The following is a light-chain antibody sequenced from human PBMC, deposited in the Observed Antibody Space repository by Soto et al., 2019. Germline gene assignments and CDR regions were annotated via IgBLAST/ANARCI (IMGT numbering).Light chain of an antibody. CDR2: GAS. CDR3: QQYGGSPYT. V-gene: IGKV4-1*01. CDR1: QSVLHSSNSKNY. J-gene: IGKJ2*01. Sequence: DIVMTQSPDSLAVSLGERATINCKSSQSVLHSSNSKNYIAWYQQKPGQAPRLLISGASSRATGIPDRFSGSGSGTDFTLSISRLEPEDSAVYYCQQYGGSPYTFGQGTKLEIK.